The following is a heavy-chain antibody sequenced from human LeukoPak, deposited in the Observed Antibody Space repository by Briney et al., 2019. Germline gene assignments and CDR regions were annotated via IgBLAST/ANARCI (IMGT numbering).Heavy chain of an antibody. J-gene: IGHJ4*02. V-gene: IGHV4-59*12. Sequence: PSETLSLTCTVSGGSISSYYWSWIRQPPGKGLEWIGYIYYSGSTNYNPSLKSRVTISVDTSKNQFSLKLSSVTAADTAVYYCARGRGGSYLGYYFDYWGQGTLVTVSS. D-gene: IGHD1-26*01. CDR3: ARGRGGSYLGYYFDY. CDR2: IYYSGST. CDR1: GGSISSYY.